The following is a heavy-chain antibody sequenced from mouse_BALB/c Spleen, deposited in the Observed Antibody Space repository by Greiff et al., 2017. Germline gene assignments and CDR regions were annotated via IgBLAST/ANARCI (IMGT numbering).Heavy chain of an antibody. CDR2: IYPGSGST. J-gene: IGHJ4*01. CDR1: GYTFTSYW. Sequence: LQQPGSELVRPGASVKLSCKASGYTFTSYWMHWVKQRPGQGLEWIGNIYPGSGSTNYDEKFKSKATLTVDTSSSTAYMQLSSLTSEDSAVYYCTRGITTVVAKAMDYWGQGTSVTVSS. CDR3: TRGITTVVAKAMDY. V-gene: IGHV1S22*01. D-gene: IGHD1-1*01.